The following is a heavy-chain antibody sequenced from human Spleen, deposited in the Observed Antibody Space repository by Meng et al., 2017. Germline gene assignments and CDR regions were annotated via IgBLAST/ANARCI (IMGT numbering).Heavy chain of an antibody. CDR2: INPDSGGT. CDR3: ARDPVWFDP. J-gene: IGHJ5*02. CDR1: GYTFTDYP. Sequence: QVQLVQSGAEVKKPGASVKVSCKASGYTFTDYPMHWVRQAPGQGLEWLGWINPDSGGTNSAQNFQGRLTMTRDTSISTAYMELSNLTSDDTAVYYCARDPVWFDPWGQGTLVTVSS. V-gene: IGHV1-2*02.